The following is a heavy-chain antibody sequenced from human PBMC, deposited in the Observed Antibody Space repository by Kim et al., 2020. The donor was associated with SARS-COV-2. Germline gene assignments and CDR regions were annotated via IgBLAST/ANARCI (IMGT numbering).Heavy chain of an antibody. J-gene: IGHJ5*02. Sequence: GESLKISCKGSGYSFTSYWISWVRQMPGKGLEWMGRIDPSDSYTNYSPSFQGHVTISADKSISTAYLQWSSLKASDTAMYYCARLSHSGSYYGVWFDPWGQGTLVTVSS. CDR2: IDPSDSYT. V-gene: IGHV5-10-1*01. CDR1: GYSFTSYW. CDR3: ARLSHSGSYYGVWFDP. D-gene: IGHD1-26*01.